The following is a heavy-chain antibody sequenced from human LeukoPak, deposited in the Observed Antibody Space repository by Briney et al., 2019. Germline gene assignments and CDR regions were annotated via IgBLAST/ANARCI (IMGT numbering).Heavy chain of an antibody. CDR2: TRNKANSYTT. J-gene: IGHJ4*02. Sequence: GGSLRLSCAASGFTFSDHYMDWVRQAPGKGLEWVGRTRNKANSYTTEYAASVKGRFTISRGDSKNSLYLQMNSLKTEDTAVYYCARPSFSTSSGNPSDYWGQGTLVTVSS. CDR3: ARPSFSTSSGNPSDY. CDR1: GFTFSDHY. D-gene: IGHD3-10*01. V-gene: IGHV3-72*01.